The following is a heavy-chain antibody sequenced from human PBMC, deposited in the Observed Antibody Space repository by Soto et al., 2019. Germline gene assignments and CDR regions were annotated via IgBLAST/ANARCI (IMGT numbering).Heavy chain of an antibody. CDR1: GLTFIDSY. J-gene: IGHJ6*02. Sequence: VQLVESGGGLVKPGGSLRLSCAASGLTFIDSYLNWIRHAPGKGLEWLAYISSTGSSIFYAGSVKGRFTISRDNAKNSLYLQMNSLRAEDTAMYYCARVRFGEWGYAMDVWGQGTTVTVSS. CDR2: ISSTGSSI. V-gene: IGHV3-11*01. D-gene: IGHD3-10*01. CDR3: ARVRFGEWGYAMDV.